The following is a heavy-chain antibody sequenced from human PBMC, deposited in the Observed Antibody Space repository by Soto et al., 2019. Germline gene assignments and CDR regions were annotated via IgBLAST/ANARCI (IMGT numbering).Heavy chain of an antibody. CDR1: GFIFEDFA. V-gene: IGHV3-9*01. CDR2: ISWNSATL. CDR3: AKDVGSYYYDTSAYLYDY. D-gene: IGHD3-22*01. Sequence: EVQLVESGGGLVQPGGSVRLSCVGSGFIFEDFAMNWVRQVPGKGLEWVSCISWNSATLAYADSVKGRFIVSRDNAKNILYRKMNSLRAEDAALYYCAKDVGSYYYDTSAYLYDYWGQGTLVTVSS. J-gene: IGHJ4*02.